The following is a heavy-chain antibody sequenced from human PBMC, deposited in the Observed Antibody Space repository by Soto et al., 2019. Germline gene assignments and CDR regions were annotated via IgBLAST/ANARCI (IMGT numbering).Heavy chain of an antibody. Sequence: SETLSLTCAVYGGSFSGYYWSWIRQPPGKGLEWIGEINHSGSTNYNPSLKSRVTISVDTSKNQFSLKLSSVTAADTAVYYCARGHLRPDTAMVRGSFDYWGQGTLVTVSS. V-gene: IGHV4-34*01. J-gene: IGHJ4*02. CDR3: ARGHLRPDTAMVRGSFDY. CDR2: INHSGST. D-gene: IGHD5-18*01. CDR1: GGSFSGYY.